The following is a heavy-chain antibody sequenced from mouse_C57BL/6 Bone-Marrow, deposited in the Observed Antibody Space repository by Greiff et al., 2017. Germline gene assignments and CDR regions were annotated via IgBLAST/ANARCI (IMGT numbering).Heavy chain of an antibody. CDR1: EYEFPSHD. V-gene: IGHV5-2*01. J-gene: IGHJ2*01. CDR3: ARQSGGLPYYFDY. Sequence: VQLQQSGGGLVQPGESLKLSCESNEYEFPSHDMSWVRKTPEKRLELVAAINSDGGSTYYPDTMESRFIISRDNTKKTLYLQMSSLRSEDTALYYCARQSGGLPYYFDYWGQGTTLTVSS. CDR2: INSDGGST. D-gene: IGHD1-3*01.